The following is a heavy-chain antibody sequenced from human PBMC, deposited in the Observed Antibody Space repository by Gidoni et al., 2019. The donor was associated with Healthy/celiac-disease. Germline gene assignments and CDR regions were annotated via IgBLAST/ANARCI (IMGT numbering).Heavy chain of an antibody. CDR1: GGSFSGYY. CDR3: ARGKGRAGYYDYGMDV. Sequence: QVQLQQWGAGLLKPSEPLSLTCAVYGGSFSGYYWSWIRQPPGKGLEWIGEINHSGSTNYNPSLKSRVTISVDTSKNQFSLKLSSVTAADTAVYYCARGKGRAGYYDYGMDVWGQGTTVTVSS. CDR2: INHSGST. J-gene: IGHJ6*02. V-gene: IGHV4-34*01.